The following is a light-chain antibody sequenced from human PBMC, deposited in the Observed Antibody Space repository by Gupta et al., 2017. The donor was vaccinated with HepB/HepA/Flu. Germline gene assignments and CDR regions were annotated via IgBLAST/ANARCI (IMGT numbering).Light chain of an antibody. J-gene: IGKJ3*01. CDR1: QSVNNY. Sequence: ETVLTQSPATLSLSPGERATLSCRASQSVNNYLAWYQQKPGQPPRLLIYDASNRASGITGRFSGSGSGTDFTLTISSLEPEDFAVYYCKQPSNCVTFGPGTRVDI. CDR2: DAS. CDR3: KQPSNCVT. V-gene: IGKV3-11*01.